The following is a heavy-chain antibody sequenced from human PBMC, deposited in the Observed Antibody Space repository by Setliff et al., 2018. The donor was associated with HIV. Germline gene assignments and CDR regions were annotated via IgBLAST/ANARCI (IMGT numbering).Heavy chain of an antibody. CDR2: IFHSENT. V-gene: IGHV4-4*02. Sequence: SETLSLTCAVSGGSISSSKWWSWVRQPPGKGLEWIGEIFHSENTNSNPSLKRRVTISVDTSKNQFSLKLSSVTAADTAVYYCARSSPRFSGSYFDYWGQGTLVTVSS. J-gene: IGHJ4*02. CDR3: ARSSPRFSGSYFDY. CDR1: GGSISSSKW. D-gene: IGHD1-26*01.